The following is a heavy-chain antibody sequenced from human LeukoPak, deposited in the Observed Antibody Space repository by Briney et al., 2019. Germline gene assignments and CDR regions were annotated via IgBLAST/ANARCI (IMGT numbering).Heavy chain of an antibody. V-gene: IGHV3-13*01. CDR1: GFTVSSYA. Sequence: GGSLRLSCAASGFTVSSYAMHWVRQPIGKGLEWVTALGIAGDTFYPGSVKGRFTISRENAKNSLYLQMNSLRAEDTAMYYCARQKQSHGNFDYWGQGTLVTVSS. CDR3: ARQKQSHGNFDY. CDR2: LGIAGDT. D-gene: IGHD1-26*01. J-gene: IGHJ4*02.